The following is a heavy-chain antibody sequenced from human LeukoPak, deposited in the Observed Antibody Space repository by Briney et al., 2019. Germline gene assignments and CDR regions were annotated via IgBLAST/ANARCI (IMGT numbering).Heavy chain of an antibody. Sequence: ASVTVSCTASGYTFTGYYMHWVRQAPGQGLEWMGRINPNSGGTNYAQKFQGRVTMTRDTSISTAYMELSRLRSDDTAVYYCARVGAAAAGTGHYYFDYWGQGTLVTVSS. J-gene: IGHJ4*02. CDR1: GYTFTGYY. CDR3: ARVGAAAAGTGHYYFDY. V-gene: IGHV1-2*06. D-gene: IGHD6-13*01. CDR2: INPNSGGT.